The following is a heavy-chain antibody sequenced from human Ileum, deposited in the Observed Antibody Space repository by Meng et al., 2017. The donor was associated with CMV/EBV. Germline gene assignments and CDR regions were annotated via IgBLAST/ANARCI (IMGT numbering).Heavy chain of an antibody. CDR3: ARDHCTSTTCYPPLLSMDV. CDR2: INPNSGGT. V-gene: IGHV1-2*02. Sequence: ASAKVSCKTSGDTFSDDYIHWVRQAPGQGLAWMGWINPNSGGTNYAQEFQGRVTMTRGASISKTYMDLSRLGGDDTAVDYCARDHCTSTTCYPPLLSMDVWGQGTTVTVSS. J-gene: IGHJ6*02. D-gene: IGHD2-2*01. CDR1: GDTFSDDY.